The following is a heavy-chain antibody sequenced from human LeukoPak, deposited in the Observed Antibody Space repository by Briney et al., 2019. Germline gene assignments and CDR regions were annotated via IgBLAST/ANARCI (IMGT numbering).Heavy chain of an antibody. CDR3: TRWKGTAMVKFDY. Sequence: GGSLRLSCTASGFTFGDYAMSWVRQAPGKGLEWVGFIRSQAYGGTTEYAASVKGRFTISRDDSKSIAYLQMNSLKTEDTAVYYCTRWKGTAMVKFDYWGQGTLVTVSS. D-gene: IGHD5-18*01. CDR1: GFTFGDYA. CDR2: IRSQAYGGTT. V-gene: IGHV3-49*04. J-gene: IGHJ4*02.